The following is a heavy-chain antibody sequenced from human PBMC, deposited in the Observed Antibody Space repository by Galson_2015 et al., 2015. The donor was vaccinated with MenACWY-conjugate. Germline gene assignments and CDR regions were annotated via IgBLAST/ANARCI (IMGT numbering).Heavy chain of an antibody. CDR2: ISGSGRST. D-gene: IGHD3-3*02. V-gene: IGHV3-23*01. CDR3: AKDIRRRQDLHYFGMDV. Sequence: SLRLSCAGSGFTFSRYAMSWVRQAPGMGLEWVSTISGSGRSTYFADSVKGRSTISRDNSKNTLYLQMNSLSAEDTAVYYCAKDIRRRQDLHYFGMDVWGQGTTVTVAS. J-gene: IGHJ6*02. CDR1: GFTFSRYA.